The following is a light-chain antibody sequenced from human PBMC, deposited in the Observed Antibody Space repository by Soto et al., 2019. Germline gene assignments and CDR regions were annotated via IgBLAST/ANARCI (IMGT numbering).Light chain of an antibody. J-gene: IGLJ1*01. CDR2: EVS. CDR1: SSDVGTYNY. Sequence: QSVLTQPAFVSGSPGQSITISCTGTSSDVGTYNYVSWYQQHPGKAPKLIIYEVSNRPSGVSNRFSGSKSGNTASLTISGLQAEDEADYYCSSYTSSTDYVFGTGTKVTVL. V-gene: IGLV2-14*01. CDR3: SSYTSSTDYV.